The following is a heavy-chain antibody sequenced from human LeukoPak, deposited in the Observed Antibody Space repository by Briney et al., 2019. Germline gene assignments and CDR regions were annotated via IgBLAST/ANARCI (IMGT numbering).Heavy chain of an antibody. J-gene: IGHJ4*02. CDR2: ISVYNGNT. D-gene: IGHD3-9*01. Sequence: ASVKVSCKASGYSFISYRITWVRQAPGQGLEWMGWISVYNGNTNYAQKFQGRVTMTTDTSTSTAYMELRSLRSDDTAVYYCARANAPRGYDILTGYSPTGDYWGQGTLVTVSS. CDR3: ARANAPRGYDILTGYSPTGDY. CDR1: GYSFISYR. V-gene: IGHV1-18*04.